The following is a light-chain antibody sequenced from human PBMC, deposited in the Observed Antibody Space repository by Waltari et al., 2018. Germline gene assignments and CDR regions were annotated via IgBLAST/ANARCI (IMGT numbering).Light chain of an antibody. J-gene: IGKJ1*01. CDR2: SAS. CDR1: ERVGRT. Sequence: EIVLTQSPGTLSWSPGERATLSCRASERVGRTLAWYQQKPGQAPRLLIYSASSRASGIADRFSGSGSGTDFSLTISRLEPEDFAVYYCQHYVRLPVTFGQGTKVDIK. CDR3: QHYVRLPVT. V-gene: IGKV3-20*01.